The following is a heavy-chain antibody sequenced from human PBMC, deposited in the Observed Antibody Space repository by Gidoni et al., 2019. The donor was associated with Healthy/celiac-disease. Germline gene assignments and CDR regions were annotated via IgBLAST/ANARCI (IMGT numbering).Heavy chain of an antibody. CDR2: ISGSGGST. V-gene: IGHV3-23*01. CDR1: GFTFSSYA. CDR3: AIPIDHHTMPTDY. D-gene: IGHD2-2*01. Sequence: EVQLLESGGGLVQPGGSLRLSCAASGFTFSSYAMSWVRQAPGKGLEWVSAISGSGGSTYYADSVKGRFTISRDNSKNTLYLQMNSLRAEDTAVYYCAIPIDHHTMPTDYWGQGTLVTVSS. J-gene: IGHJ4*02.